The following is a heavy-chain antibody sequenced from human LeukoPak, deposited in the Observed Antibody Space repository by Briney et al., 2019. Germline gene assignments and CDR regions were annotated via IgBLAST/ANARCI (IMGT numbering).Heavy chain of an antibody. D-gene: IGHD6-13*01. V-gene: IGHV4-59*01. CDR3: ASGPYPAAGTDHQFDY. CDR1: GCSLSSYY. J-gene: IGHJ4*02. CDR2: IYYSGST. Sequence: PSETLSLTCTVSGCSLSSYYWSWIRQPPAKGLEWIGYIYYSGSTNYNPSLKSRVTISVDTSKNQFSLKLSSVTAADTAGYYCASGPYPAAGTDHQFDYWGQGTLVTVSS.